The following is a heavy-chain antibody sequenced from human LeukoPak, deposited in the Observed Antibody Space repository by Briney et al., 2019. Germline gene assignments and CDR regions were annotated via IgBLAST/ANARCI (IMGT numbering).Heavy chain of an antibody. CDR2: ISSSSSYI. CDR1: GFTFSSYS. CDR3: ARDIVGAVFDY. D-gene: IGHD1-26*01. J-gene: IGHJ4*02. V-gene: IGHV3-21*01. Sequence: GGSLRLSCAASGFTFSSYSMNWVRQAPGKGLEWVLSISSSSSYIYYADSVKGRFTISRDNAKNSLYLQMNSLRAEDTAVYYCARDIVGAVFDYWGQGTLVTVSS.